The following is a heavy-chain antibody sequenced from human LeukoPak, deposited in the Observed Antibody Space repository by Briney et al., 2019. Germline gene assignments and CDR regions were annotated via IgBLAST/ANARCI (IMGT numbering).Heavy chain of an antibody. V-gene: IGHV3-9*01. CDR1: GFTFDDYA. CDR3: AKDLHGSGVRYRLWLCLDV. J-gene: IGHJ6*02. CDR2: IRWYSGRI. Sequence: GGSLRLSCAASGFTFDDYAMHWVRQAPGKGLEWVAGIRWYSGRIGYAGSVKGRFTISRDNAKNSLYLQMNSLRDEDTAVYYFAKDLHGSGVRYRLWLCLDVWGQGTTVTVS. D-gene: IGHD2-15*01.